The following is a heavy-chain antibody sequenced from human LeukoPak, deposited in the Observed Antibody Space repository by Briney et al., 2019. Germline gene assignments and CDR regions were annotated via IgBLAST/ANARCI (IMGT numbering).Heavy chain of an antibody. CDR1: GGSISTITYY. Sequence: SETLSLTCTVSGGSISTITYYWGWIRQPPGKGLEWVGHMYYRGNTFYNPSLKSRVTISVDTSKNQYSLKLRSVTAADTAVYYCARLYGNYQNYFDYWGQGTLVTVSS. D-gene: IGHD1-7*01. V-gene: IGHV4-39*07. J-gene: IGHJ4*02. CDR2: MYYRGNT. CDR3: ARLYGNYQNYFDY.